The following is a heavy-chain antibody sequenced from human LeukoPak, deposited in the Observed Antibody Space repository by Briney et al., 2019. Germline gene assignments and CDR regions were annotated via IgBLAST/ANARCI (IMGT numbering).Heavy chain of an antibody. CDR3: ARDPSYSENLDY. CDR2: INSDGSST. CDR1: GFTFTSHA. Sequence: PGGSLRLSCAASGFTFTSHAMHWVRQAPGKGLVWVSRINSDGSSTTYADSVKGRFTISRDDAKNTLYLQMNSLRAEDTAVYYCARDPSYSENLDYWGQGTLVTVSS. V-gene: IGHV3-74*01. J-gene: IGHJ4*02. D-gene: IGHD1-26*01.